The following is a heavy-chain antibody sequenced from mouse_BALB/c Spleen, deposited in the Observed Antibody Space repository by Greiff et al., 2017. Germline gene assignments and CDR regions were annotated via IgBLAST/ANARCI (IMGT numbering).Heavy chain of an antibody. Sequence: EVKLLESGGGLVQPGGSLKLSCAASGFTFSSYGMSWVRQTPDKRLELVATINSNGGSTYYPDSVKGRFTISRDNAKNTLYLQMSSLKSEDTAMYYCARGSTYYAMDYWGQGTSVTVSS. CDR1: GFTFSSYG. V-gene: IGHV5-6-3*01. CDR3: ARGSTYYAMDY. J-gene: IGHJ4*01. CDR2: INSNGGST. D-gene: IGHD2-1*01.